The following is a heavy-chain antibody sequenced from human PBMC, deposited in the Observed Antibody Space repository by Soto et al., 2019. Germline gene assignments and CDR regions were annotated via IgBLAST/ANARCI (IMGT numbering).Heavy chain of an antibody. J-gene: IGHJ6*02. CDR3: AKDLHYYSSGWCYGMDV. Sequence: QVQLVESGGGVVQPGRSLRLSCAASGFTFSSYGMHWVRQAPGKGLEWVAVISYDGSNKYYADSVKGRFTISRDNSKNTLYLQMNSLRAEDTAVYYCAKDLHYYSSGWCYGMDVWGQGTTVTVSS. CDR1: GFTFSSYG. D-gene: IGHD6-19*01. V-gene: IGHV3-30*18. CDR2: ISYDGSNK.